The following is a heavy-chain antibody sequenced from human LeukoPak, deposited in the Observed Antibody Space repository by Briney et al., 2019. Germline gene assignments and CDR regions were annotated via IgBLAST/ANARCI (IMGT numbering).Heavy chain of an antibody. V-gene: IGHV1-8*01. J-gene: IGHJ4*02. CDR2: MNPNSGNT. CDR1: GYTFTSYD. CDR3: ARGFRDSSGRKPDY. D-gene: IGHD3-22*01. Sequence: ASVKVSCKASGYTFTSYDINWMRQATGQGLEWMGWMNPNSGNTGYTQKFQDRVTMTRNTSINTAYMELSSLRSEDMAVYYCARGFRDSSGRKPDYWGQGTLVTVSS.